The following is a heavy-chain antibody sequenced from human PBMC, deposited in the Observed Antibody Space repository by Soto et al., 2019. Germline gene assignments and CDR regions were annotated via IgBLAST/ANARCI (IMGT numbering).Heavy chain of an antibody. Sequence: SETLSLTCTVSGGSISSYYWSWIRQPPGKGLEWIGYIYYSGSTNYNPSLKSRVTISVDTSKNQFSLKLSSVTAADTAVYYCASWPQIWCGELLTLNWFDPGGQGTLVTVSS. V-gene: IGHV4-59*01. CDR3: ASWPQIWCGELLTLNWFDP. CDR2: IYYSGST. J-gene: IGHJ5*02. CDR1: GGSISSYY. D-gene: IGHD3-10*01.